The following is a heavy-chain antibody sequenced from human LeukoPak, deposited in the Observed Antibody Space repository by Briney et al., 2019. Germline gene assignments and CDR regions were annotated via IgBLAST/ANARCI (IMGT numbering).Heavy chain of an antibody. CDR1: GFTFSSYS. D-gene: IGHD3-10*01. J-gene: IGHJ4*02. CDR3: AREYLVGRYYGSGSYYYY. CDR2: ISSSSSYI. V-gene: IGHV3-21*01. Sequence: GGSLRLSCAASGFTFSSYSMNWVRQAPGKGPECVSSISSSSSYIYYADSVKGRFTISRDNAKNSLYLQMNSLRAEDTAVYYCAREYLVGRYYGSGSYYYYWGQGTLVTVSS.